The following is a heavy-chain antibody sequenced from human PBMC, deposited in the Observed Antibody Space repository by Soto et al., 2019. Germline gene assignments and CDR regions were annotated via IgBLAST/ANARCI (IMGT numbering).Heavy chain of an antibody. V-gene: IGHV3-74*01. CDR3: ALSHTVTTDY. D-gene: IGHD4-17*01. Sequence: EVQLVESGGGLVQPRGSLRLSCAASGLTFSSYWMHWVRQAPGKGLVWVSRINSDGGSTSYADSVKGRFTISRDNAKNTLYLQMSSLRAEDTAVYYCALSHTVTTDYWGQGTLVTVSS. J-gene: IGHJ4*02. CDR2: INSDGGST. CDR1: GLTFSSYW.